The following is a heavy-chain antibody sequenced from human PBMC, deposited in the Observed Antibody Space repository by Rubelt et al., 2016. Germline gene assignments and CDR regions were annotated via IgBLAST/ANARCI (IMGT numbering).Heavy chain of an antibody. D-gene: IGHD3-10*01. V-gene: IGHV1-18*01. CDR3: ARCYGSGSYGNWFDP. CDR2: ISAYNGNT. J-gene: IGHJ5*02. CDR1: GYTFTSYG. Sequence: QVQLVQSGAEVKKPGASVKVSCKASGYTFTSYGISWVRQAPGQGLEWMGWISAYNGNTNYAQKLQGRGTMTTDPSTRTAYMGLRSLRSDDTAVYYCARCYGSGSYGNWFDPWGQGTLVTVSS.